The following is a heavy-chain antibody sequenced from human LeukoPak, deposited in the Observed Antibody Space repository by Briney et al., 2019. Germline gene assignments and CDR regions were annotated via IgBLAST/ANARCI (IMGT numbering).Heavy chain of an antibody. J-gene: IGHJ4*02. CDR2: INHSGST. CDR3: AGYFDY. CDR1: GGSFSGYY. V-gene: IGHV4-34*01. Sequence: SETLSLTCAVYGGSFSGYYWSWIRQPPGKGLEWIGEINHSGSTNYNPSLKSRVTISVDTSKNQFSLKLSSVTAADTAVYYRAGYFDYWGQGTLVTVSS.